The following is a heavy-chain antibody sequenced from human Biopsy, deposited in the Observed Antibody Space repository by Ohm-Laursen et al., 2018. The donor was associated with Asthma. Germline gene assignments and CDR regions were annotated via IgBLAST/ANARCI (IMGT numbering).Heavy chain of an antibody. CDR1: GGSMSSSSYY. D-gene: IGHD7-27*01. CDR2: ITYTGSA. V-gene: IGHV4-39*01. CDR3: ARHWDWGSFFDY. Sequence: TLSLTCTVSGGSMSSSSYYWGWIRQPPGKGLEWMGSITYTGSAYHNPSPKSKVTISVDTSKNRFFLKLSSVTAADTAVYYCARHWDWGSFFDYWGQGTPVTVSS. J-gene: IGHJ4*02.